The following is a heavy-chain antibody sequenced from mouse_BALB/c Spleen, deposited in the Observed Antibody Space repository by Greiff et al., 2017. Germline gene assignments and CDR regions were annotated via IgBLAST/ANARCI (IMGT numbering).Heavy chain of an antibody. J-gene: IGHJ1*01. CDR1: GFTFSSYA. Sequence: EVKLVESGGGLVKPGGSLKLSCAASGFTFSSYAMSWVRQSPEKRLEWVAEISSGGSYTYYPDTVTGRFTISRDNAKNTLYLEMSSLRSEDTAMYYCARVGGGLRYFDVWGAGTTVTVSS. D-gene: IGHD2-4*01. CDR2: ISSGGSYT. CDR3: ARVGGGLRYFDV. V-gene: IGHV5-9-4*01.